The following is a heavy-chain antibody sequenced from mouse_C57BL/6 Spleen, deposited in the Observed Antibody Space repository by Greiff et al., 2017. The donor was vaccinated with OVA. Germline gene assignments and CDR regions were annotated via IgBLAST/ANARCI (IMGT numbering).Heavy chain of an antibody. CDR1: GFTFSDYG. CDR2: ISSGSSTI. Sequence: VQLKESGGGLVKPGGSLKLSCAASGFTFSDYGMHWVRQAPEKGLEWVAYISSGSSTIYYADTVKGRFTISRDNAKNTLFLQMTSLRSEDTAMYYCAREIYYDFYFDYWGQGTTLTVSS. CDR3: AREIYYDFYFDY. D-gene: IGHD2-4*01. V-gene: IGHV5-17*01. J-gene: IGHJ2*01.